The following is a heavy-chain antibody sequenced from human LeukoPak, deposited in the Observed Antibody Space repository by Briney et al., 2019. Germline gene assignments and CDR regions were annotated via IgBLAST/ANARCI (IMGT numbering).Heavy chain of an antibody. D-gene: IGHD6-19*01. CDR3: AKGTRERLKWLEIRSHYYYYYGMDV. CDR2: ISGSGGST. CDR1: GFTFSSYA. Sequence: PGGSLRLSCAASGFTFSSYAMSWVRQAPGKGLEWVSAISGSGGSTYYADSVKGRFTISRDNSKNTLYLQMNSLRAEDTAVYYCAKGTRERLKWLEIRSHYYYYYGMDVWSQGTTVTVSS. J-gene: IGHJ6*02. V-gene: IGHV3-23*01.